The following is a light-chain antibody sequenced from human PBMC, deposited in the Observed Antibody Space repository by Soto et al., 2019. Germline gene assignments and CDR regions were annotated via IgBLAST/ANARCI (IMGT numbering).Light chain of an antibody. V-gene: IGKV3-20*01. J-gene: IGKJ3*01. CDR1: HSINTSF. Sequence: EIVLTQSPGTLSLSPGDRATLSCRASHSINTSFLAWFQQKPGQAPRLLIYAASTRATGIPDRFSGSASETDFTLTIDRGEPEDSAVYYCGRYASAPFSLGPGTKVDIK. CDR3: GRYASAPFS. CDR2: AAS.